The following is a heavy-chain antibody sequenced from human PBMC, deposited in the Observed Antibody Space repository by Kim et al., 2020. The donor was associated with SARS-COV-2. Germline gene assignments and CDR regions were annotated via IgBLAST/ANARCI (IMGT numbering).Heavy chain of an antibody. V-gene: IGHV4-61*01. J-gene: IGHJ4*02. CDR3: ARAPRWLHRPYYFDY. CDR1: GGSVSSGSYY. D-gene: IGHD5-12*01. Sequence: SETLSLTCTVSGGSVSSGSYYWSWIRQPPGKGLEWIGYIYYSGSTNYTPSLKSRVTISVDTSKNQFSLKLSSVTAADTAVYYCARAPRWLHRPYYFDYWGQGTLVTVSS. CDR2: IYYSGST.